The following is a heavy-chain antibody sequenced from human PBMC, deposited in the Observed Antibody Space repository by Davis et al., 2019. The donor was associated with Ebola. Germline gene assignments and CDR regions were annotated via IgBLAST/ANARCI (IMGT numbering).Heavy chain of an antibody. D-gene: IGHD1-26*01. J-gene: IGHJ5*02. Sequence: SETLSLTCAVSGGSISSSNWWRWIRQPPGKGLEWIGEINHSGSTNYNPSLKSRVTISVDTSKNQFSLKLSSVTAADTAVYYCARVVGATTGWFDPWGQGTLVTVSS. V-gene: IGHV4-4*02. CDR3: ARVVGATTGWFDP. CDR1: GGSISSSNW. CDR2: INHSGST.